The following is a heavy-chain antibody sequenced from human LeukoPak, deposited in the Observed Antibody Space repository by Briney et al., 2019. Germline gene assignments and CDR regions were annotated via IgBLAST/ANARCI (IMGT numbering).Heavy chain of an antibody. CDR2: INPGGGGT. CDR1: GYTFTNHY. J-gene: IGHJ6*03. CDR3: ARDQGDRGVLYYYYYYMDV. D-gene: IGHD3-10*01. Sequence: ASVKVSCKASGYTFTNHYMHWVRQAPGQGLEWMGKINPGGGGTNFAQKFQGRVTMTRDTSINTVYMELSRLRSDDSAVYYCARDQGDRGVLYYYYYYMDVWGKGTTVTVSS. V-gene: IGHV1-2*02.